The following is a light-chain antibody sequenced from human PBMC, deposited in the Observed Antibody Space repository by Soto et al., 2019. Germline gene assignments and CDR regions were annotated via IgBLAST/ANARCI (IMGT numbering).Light chain of an antibody. Sequence: DIPMTQSPSSLSASVGDRVSFTCQASQDISKFLNWYQHKPGQAPSLLIYDASKSQFGVPSRFSGSGSGTDFSFTTSSLQPEDNATYYCQQFDNRPFTFGPGTKVDVK. CDR2: DAS. CDR1: QDISKF. V-gene: IGKV1-33*01. CDR3: QQFDNRPFT. J-gene: IGKJ3*01.